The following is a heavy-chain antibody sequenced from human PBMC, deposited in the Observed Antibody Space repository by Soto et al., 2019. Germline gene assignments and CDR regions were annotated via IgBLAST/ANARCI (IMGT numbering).Heavy chain of an antibody. CDR1: GFAFSDYY. J-gene: IGHJ5*02. V-gene: IGHV3-11*01. D-gene: IGHD6-13*01. CDR2: ISSSGSTI. Sequence: PGGSLRLSCAASGFAFSDYYMSWIRQAPGKGLEWVSYISSSGSTIYYADSVKGRFTISRDNAKNSLYLQMNSLRAEDTAVYYCARGALIAAAGTFDPWGQGTLVTVSS. CDR3: ARGALIAAAGTFDP.